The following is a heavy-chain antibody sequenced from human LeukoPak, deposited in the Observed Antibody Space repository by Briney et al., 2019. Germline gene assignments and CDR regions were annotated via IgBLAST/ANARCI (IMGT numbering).Heavy chain of an antibody. CDR3: ARGFGEYYDSSGYNPFVD. V-gene: IGHV3-21*01. Sequence: GGSLRLSCAASGFTFSSYSMNWVRQAPGKGLEWVSSISSSSSYIYYADSVKGRFTISRDNAKNSLYLQMNSLRAEDTAVYYCARGFGEYYDSSGYNPFVDWGQGTLVTVSS. CDR1: GFTFSSYS. CDR2: ISSSSSYI. J-gene: IGHJ4*02. D-gene: IGHD3-22*01.